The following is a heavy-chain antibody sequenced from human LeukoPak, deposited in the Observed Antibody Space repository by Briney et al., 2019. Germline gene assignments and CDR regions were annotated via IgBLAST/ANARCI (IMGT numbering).Heavy chain of an antibody. Sequence: SETLSLTCTVSGGSISNYFWSWIRQSPGKGLECIGYIHDTGRTKYNPSLESRVTISIDTSNQFSLTLRSVTAADTAVYYCARLLRWSEDGFDIWGQGTMVATSS. CDR3: ARLLRWSEDGFDI. CDR1: GGSISNYF. D-gene: IGHD2-15*01. CDR2: IHDTGRT. V-gene: IGHV4-59*08. J-gene: IGHJ3*02.